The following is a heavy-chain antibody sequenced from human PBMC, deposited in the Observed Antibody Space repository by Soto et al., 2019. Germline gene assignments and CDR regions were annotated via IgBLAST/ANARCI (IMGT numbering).Heavy chain of an antibody. D-gene: IGHD3-10*01. CDR2: ISGGGDTT. V-gene: IGHV3-23*01. CDR3: AKGRGGSGSLTPRVDF. CDR1: GFTFNNYA. J-gene: IGHJ4*02. Sequence: EVQLLESGGGLVQPGGSLRLSCAASGFTFNNYATTWVRQAPGKGLEWVSAISGGGDTTSYADSVKGRFTVSRDGSKNTLYLQMSSPRAEDTALYYCAKGRGGSGSLTPRVDFWGQGTLVTVSS.